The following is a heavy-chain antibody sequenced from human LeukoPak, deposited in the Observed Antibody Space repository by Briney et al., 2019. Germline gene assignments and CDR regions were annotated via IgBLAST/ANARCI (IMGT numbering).Heavy chain of an antibody. CDR1: GFTFSTYA. CDR2: ISGSGGST. CDR3: AKSIGGVVVVAADY. Sequence: GGSLRLSCAASGFTFSTYAMTWVRQAPGKGLEWVSVISGSGGSTYYADSVKGRFTLSRDNSQNTLYLQMNSLRAEDTAVYYCAKSIGGVVVVAADYWAREPWSPSPQ. D-gene: IGHD2-15*01. J-gene: IGHJ4*02. V-gene: IGHV3-23*01.